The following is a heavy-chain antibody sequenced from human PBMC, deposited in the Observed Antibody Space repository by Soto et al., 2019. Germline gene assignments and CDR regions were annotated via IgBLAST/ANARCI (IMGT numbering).Heavy chain of an antibody. Sequence: QVQLQESGPGLVKPSQTLSLTCTVSGGSISSGGYYWSWIRQHPGKCLELIGYIFYSGSTYYNPSLKSRVTISVDTSKNQFSLKLSAVTAADTAVYYCASYQQSYAFDIWGQGTMVTVSS. D-gene: IGHD2-2*01. CDR2: IFYSGST. V-gene: IGHV4-31*03. CDR1: GGSISSGGYY. J-gene: IGHJ3*02. CDR3: ASYQQSYAFDI.